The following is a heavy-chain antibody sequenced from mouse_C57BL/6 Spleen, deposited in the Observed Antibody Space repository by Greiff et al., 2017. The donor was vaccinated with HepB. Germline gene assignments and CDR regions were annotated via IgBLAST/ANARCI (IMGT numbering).Heavy chain of an antibody. Sequence: QVQLKQPGAELVKPGASVKLSCKASGYTFTSYWMHWVKQRPGQGLEWIGMIHPNSGSTNYNEKFKSKATLTVDKSSSTAYMQLSSLTSEDSAVYYCAREGNYYGSSPYYAMDYWGQGTSVTVSS. CDR1: GYTFTSYW. CDR3: AREGNYYGSSPYYAMDY. J-gene: IGHJ4*01. CDR2: IHPNSGST. V-gene: IGHV1-64*01. D-gene: IGHD1-1*01.